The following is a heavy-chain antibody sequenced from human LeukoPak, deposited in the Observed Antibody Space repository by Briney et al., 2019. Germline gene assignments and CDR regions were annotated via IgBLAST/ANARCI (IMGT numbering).Heavy chain of an antibody. CDR2: IYYSGST. D-gene: IGHD6-13*01. Sequence: PSETLSLTCTVSGGSISSYYWSWIRQPPGKGLEWIGYIYYSGSTNYNPSLKSRVTISVDTSKNQFSLKLSSVTAADTAVYYYAREKGYPRRLFDYWGQGTLVTVSS. CDR1: GGSISSYY. V-gene: IGHV4-59*01. J-gene: IGHJ4*02. CDR3: AREKGYPRRLFDY.